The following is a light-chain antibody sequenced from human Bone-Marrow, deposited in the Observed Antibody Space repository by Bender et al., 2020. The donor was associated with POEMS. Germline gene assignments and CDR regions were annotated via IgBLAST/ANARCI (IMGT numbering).Light chain of an antibody. CDR2: GGT. CDR1: SSDVGTYNL. V-gene: IGLV2-23*01. CDR3: CSYAGSRTYV. J-gene: IGLJ1*01. Sequence: QSALTQPASVSGSPGQSITISCTGSSSDVGTYNLVSWYQQHPGDAPQLIIYGGTKRPSGVSNRFSGSKSGNTASLTISGLQAEDEADYYCCSYAGSRTYVFGTGTKVTVL.